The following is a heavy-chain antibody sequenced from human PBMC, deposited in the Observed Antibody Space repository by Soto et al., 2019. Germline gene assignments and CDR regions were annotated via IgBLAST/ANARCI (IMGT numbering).Heavy chain of an antibody. CDR1: GYTFTGYY. J-gene: IGHJ4*02. CDR2: INPNSGGT. Sequence: ASVKVSCKASGYTFTGYYMHWVRQAPVQGLEWMGWINPNSGGTNYAQKFQGRVTMTRDTYSSTAYMELSRLRSDDTAVYYCARCRNTSYYDSSGPIFDYWGRGTLVTLSS. CDR3: ARCRNTSYYDSSGPIFDY. D-gene: IGHD3-22*01. V-gene: IGHV1-2*02.